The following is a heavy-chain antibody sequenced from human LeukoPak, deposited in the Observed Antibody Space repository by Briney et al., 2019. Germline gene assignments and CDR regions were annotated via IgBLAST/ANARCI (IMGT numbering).Heavy chain of an antibody. J-gene: IGHJ4*02. V-gene: IGHV3-21*01. Sequence: GGSLRLSCAASGFTFSSYSMNWVRQAPGKGLEWVSSISSSSSYIYYADSVKGRFTISGDNAKNSLYLQMNSLRAEDTAVYYCARDLGELSIDYWGQGTLVTVSS. CDR3: ARDLGELSIDY. D-gene: IGHD3-10*01. CDR2: ISSSSSYI. CDR1: GFTFSSYS.